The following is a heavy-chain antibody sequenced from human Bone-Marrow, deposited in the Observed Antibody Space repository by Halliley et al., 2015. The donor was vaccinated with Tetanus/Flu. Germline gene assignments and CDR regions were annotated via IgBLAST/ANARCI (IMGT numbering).Heavy chain of an antibody. D-gene: IGHD6-19*01. Sequence: EGIGYISHRGSTWYGPSLRSRVTISLDTSKSQFSLKLASVSAADTAIYYCASRVAVAGGSFDSWGQGTLVTVSS. V-gene: IGHV4-59*08. CDR2: ISHRGST. J-gene: IGHJ4*02. CDR3: ASRVAVAGGSFDS.